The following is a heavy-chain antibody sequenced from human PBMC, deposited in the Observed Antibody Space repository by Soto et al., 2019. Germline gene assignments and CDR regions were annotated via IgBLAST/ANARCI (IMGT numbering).Heavy chain of an antibody. D-gene: IGHD7-27*01. CDR3: ARDPTSTWAPSIDY. CDR2: ISSSSSTI. Sequence: PGGSLRLCCAASGFTFSSYSMNWVRQAPGKGLEWVSYISSSSSTIYYADSVKGRFTVSRDNAKNSLYLQMNSLRDEDTAVYYCARDPTSTWAPSIDYWGQGTLVTVSS. J-gene: IGHJ4*02. CDR1: GFTFSSYS. V-gene: IGHV3-48*02.